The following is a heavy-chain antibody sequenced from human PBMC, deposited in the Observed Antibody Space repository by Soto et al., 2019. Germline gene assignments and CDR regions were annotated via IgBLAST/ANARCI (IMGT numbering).Heavy chain of an antibody. Sequence: SETLSLTCAVYGGSVNGYYWNWIRQPPGKGLEWIGEINHTGGTHYNPSLKSRVTMPVDTSKNQFSLRLSSVTAADTAIYYCATRITVFGLLIPPFDPWGQGTQVTVSS. V-gene: IGHV4-34*01. D-gene: IGHD3-3*01. CDR3: ATRITVFGLLIPPFDP. CDR1: GGSVNGYY. J-gene: IGHJ5*02. CDR2: INHTGGT.